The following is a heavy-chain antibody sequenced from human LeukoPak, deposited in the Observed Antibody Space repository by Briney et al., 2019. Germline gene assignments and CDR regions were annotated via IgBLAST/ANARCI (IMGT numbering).Heavy chain of an antibody. CDR1: GGTFSSYA. D-gene: IGHD6-13*01. CDR3: AREGIAAAGTVLWFDP. V-gene: IGHV1-69*05. CDR2: IIPIFGTV. Sequence: GASVKVSCKASGGTFSSYAISWVRQAPGQGLEWMGRIIPIFGTVKYVQKFQGRVTITTDESTSTAYMELSSLRSEDTAVYSCAREGIAAAGTVLWFDPWGQGTLVTVSS. J-gene: IGHJ5*02.